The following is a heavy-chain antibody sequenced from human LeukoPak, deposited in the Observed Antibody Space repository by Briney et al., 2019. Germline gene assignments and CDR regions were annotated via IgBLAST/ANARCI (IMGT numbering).Heavy chain of an antibody. CDR1: GITFSSYA. Sequence: GGSLRLSCAASGITFSSYAMSWVRQAPGKGLEWMSSVSSSGGSTDYADSVKGRFTISRDNSKNTLYLQMNSLRAEDSAVYFCAKGMGNNYYCMDVWGKGTTVTVST. D-gene: IGHD1-26*01. CDR2: VSSSGGST. CDR3: AKGMGNNYYCMDV. V-gene: IGHV3-23*01. J-gene: IGHJ6*04.